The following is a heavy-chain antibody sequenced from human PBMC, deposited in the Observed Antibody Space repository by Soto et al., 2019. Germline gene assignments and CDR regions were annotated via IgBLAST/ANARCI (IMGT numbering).Heavy chain of an antibody. V-gene: IGHV1-69*06. CDR1: GDTFSNYA. D-gene: IGHD3-22*01. Sequence: SVKVSCKVSGDTFSNYAINWVRQAPGQGLEWMGAIVPIFSTANYAQKFQGRVTITADKSTSTAYMELSSLRSEDTAVYYCARDPGDSSGYYLDYWGQGTLVTVSS. J-gene: IGHJ4*02. CDR3: ARDPGDSSGYYLDY. CDR2: IVPIFSTA.